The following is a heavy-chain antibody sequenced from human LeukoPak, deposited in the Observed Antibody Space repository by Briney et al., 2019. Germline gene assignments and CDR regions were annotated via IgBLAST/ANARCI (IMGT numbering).Heavy chain of an antibody. CDR1: GYTFTSYA. CDR2: INAGHGNT. D-gene: IGHD7-27*01. J-gene: IGHJ4*02. Sequence: GASVKVSCKASGYTFTSYAMHWVRQAPGQRLEWMGWINAGHGNTKYSQKFQGRVTITRDTSASTAYMELSSLRSEDTAVYYCARDHNWGFDYWGQGTLVTVSS. CDR3: ARDHNWGFDY. V-gene: IGHV1-3*01.